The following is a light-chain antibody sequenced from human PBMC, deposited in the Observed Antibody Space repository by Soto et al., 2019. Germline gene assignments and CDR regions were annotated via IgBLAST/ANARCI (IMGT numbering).Light chain of an antibody. CDR1: SSDVGGYNY. CDR3: CSYAGSYTSYV. J-gene: IGLJ1*01. Sequence: QSALTQPRSVSGSPGQAVTIPCTGTSSDVGGYNYVSWYQQHPGKAPKLMNYDVSKRPSGVPDRFSGSKSGNTASLTISGLQAEDEADYYCCSYAGSYTSYVFGTGTKVTVL. V-gene: IGLV2-11*01. CDR2: DVS.